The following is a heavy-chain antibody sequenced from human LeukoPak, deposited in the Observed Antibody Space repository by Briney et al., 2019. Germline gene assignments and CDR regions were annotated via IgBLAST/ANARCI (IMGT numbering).Heavy chain of an antibody. J-gene: IGHJ4*02. CDR3: AKERAYCGGDCYSPIDY. CDR2: ISDSGGST. D-gene: IGHD2-21*02. Sequence: PGGSLSHSCAPSAYTSTSYAMNSVRITPGKELEKVSTISDSGGSTYYAASEKGGFTISSDNSKNSRYLQMNSLRAEDTAVYYCAKERAYCGGDCYSPIDYWGQGTLVTVSS. CDR1: AYTSTSYA. V-gene: IGHV3-23*01.